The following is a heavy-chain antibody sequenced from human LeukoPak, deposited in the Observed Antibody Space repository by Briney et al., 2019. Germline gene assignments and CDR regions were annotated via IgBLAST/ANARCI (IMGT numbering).Heavy chain of an antibody. V-gene: IGHV3-23*01. J-gene: IGHJ4*02. Sequence: GGSLRLSCAASEFTFGSFAMSWVRQAPGKGLEWVSGISGSGGSTYYADSVKGRFTISRDNSNNTLYLQMNSLRAEDTAVYFCAKRGVVIRVILVGFHKEAYYFDSWGQGALVTVSS. D-gene: IGHD3-22*01. CDR1: EFTFGSFA. CDR2: ISGSGGST. CDR3: AKRGVVIRVILVGFHKEAYYFDS.